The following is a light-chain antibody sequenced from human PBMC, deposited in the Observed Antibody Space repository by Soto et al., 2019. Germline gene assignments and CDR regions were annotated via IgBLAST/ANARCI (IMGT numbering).Light chain of an antibody. CDR3: CSYAGSYTLV. J-gene: IGLJ3*02. Sequence: QSALTQPRSVSGSPGQSVTISCTGTSSDVGGYNYVSWYQHHPGEAPQLMIYDVNKRPSGVPDRFSGSKSGNTASLAISGLQAEDEADYFCCSYAGSYTLVFGGGTKVTVL. CDR1: SSDVGGYNY. V-gene: IGLV2-11*01. CDR2: DVN.